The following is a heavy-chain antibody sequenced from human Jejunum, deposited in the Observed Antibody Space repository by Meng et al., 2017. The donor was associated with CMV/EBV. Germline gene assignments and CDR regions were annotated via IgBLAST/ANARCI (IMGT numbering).Heavy chain of an antibody. CDR3: AGSQLLSYQKFDY. J-gene: IGHJ4*02. Sequence: VCGGSIGIYYWSWTRHPPGKGWEWIGYIYYNGSTNYHPSLKSRSTISVDTSKYRFSLKLSSVTAADTAVDYCAGSQLLSYQKFDYWGQGTLVTVSS. CDR2: IYYNGST. CDR1: GGSIGIYY. V-gene: IGHV4-59*01. D-gene: IGHD2-2*01.